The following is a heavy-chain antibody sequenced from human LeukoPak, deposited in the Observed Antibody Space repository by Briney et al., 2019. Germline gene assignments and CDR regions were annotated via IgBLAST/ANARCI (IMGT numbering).Heavy chain of an antibody. J-gene: IGHJ5*02. CDR3: ARGADLRFLEWLFRGPRRFDP. V-gene: IGHV4-34*01. D-gene: IGHD3-3*01. CDR2: INHSGST. CDR1: GGSSSGYY. Sequence: SETLSLTCAVYGGSSSGYYWSWIRQPSGKGLEWIGEINHSGSTNYNPSLKSRVTISVDTSKNQFSLKLSSVTAADTAVYYCARGADLRFLEWLFRGPRRFDPWGQGTLVTVSS.